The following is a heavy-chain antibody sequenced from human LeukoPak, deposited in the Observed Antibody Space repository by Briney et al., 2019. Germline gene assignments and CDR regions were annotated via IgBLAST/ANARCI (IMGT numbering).Heavy chain of an antibody. Sequence: GGSLRPSCAASGFIFSGYGLNWVRQPPGKGLEWVAVTRFDESITHYADSVKGRFTISRDDSKNTLYLQMNFLKSEDTAVYYGARWGGTRLYYFDYWGERTLVTVSS. CDR1: GFIFSGYG. CDR3: ARWGGTRLYYFDY. J-gene: IGHJ4*02. V-gene: IGHV3-33*01. CDR2: TRFDESIT. D-gene: IGHD3-16*01.